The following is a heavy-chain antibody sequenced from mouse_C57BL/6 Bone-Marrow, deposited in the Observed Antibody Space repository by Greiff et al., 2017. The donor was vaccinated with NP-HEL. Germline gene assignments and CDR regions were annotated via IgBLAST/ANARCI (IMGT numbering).Heavy chain of an antibody. V-gene: IGHV1-80*01. CDR3: ARGDYGSSHFGYSMAY. J-gene: IGHJ4*01. CDR1: GYAFSSYW. Sequence: QVQLKEPGAELVKPGASVKMSCKASGYAFSSYWMNWVKERPGKGLEWIGQINPGDGDTKYNGKFKGKATLTVDKSSSTAYMQFSSLTSEDSAVYFCARGDYGSSHFGYSMAYWGQGTSVTVSS. D-gene: IGHD1-1*01. CDR2: INPGDGDT.